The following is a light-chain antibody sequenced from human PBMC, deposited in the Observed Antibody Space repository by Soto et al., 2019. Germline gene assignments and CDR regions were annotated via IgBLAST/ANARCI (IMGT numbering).Light chain of an antibody. V-gene: IGLV2-14*01. Sequence: QSVLTQPASVSGSPGQSITISCTGASSDVGGYNHVSWYQHSPGKAPKLILFAVSDRPSGVSHRFSGSKSGNTASLTISGLKAEDEAAYYCCSYTSLSTVVFGGGTKVTVL. CDR2: AVS. CDR1: SSDVGGYNH. J-gene: IGLJ2*01. CDR3: CSYTSLSTVV.